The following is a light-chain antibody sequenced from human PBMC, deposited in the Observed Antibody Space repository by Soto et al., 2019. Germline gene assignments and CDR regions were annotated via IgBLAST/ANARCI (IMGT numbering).Light chain of an antibody. V-gene: IGLV2-11*01. Sequence: QSALTQPRSVSGSPGQSVTISCTGTSSDVGGYNSVSWYQHHPGKAPKLMIYDVTKRPSGVPDRSSGSKSGNTASLTISGLQDEDEDYYYCCSYAGSRVVFGGGTKLTVL. CDR3: CSYAGSRVV. CDR2: DVT. CDR1: SSDVGGYNS. J-gene: IGLJ2*01.